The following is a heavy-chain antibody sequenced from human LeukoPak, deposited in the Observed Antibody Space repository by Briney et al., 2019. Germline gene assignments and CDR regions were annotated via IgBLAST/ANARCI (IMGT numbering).Heavy chain of an antibody. Sequence: SQTLSLTCTVSGGSISSGSYYWSWIRQPAGKGLEWIGRIYTSGSTNYNPSLKSRVTISVDTSKNQFSLKLSSVTAADTAVYYCARYVVVVAAIDYWGQGTLVTVSS. CDR1: GGSISSGSYY. CDR3: ARYVVVVAAIDY. D-gene: IGHD2-15*01. J-gene: IGHJ4*02. V-gene: IGHV4-61*02. CDR2: IYTSGST.